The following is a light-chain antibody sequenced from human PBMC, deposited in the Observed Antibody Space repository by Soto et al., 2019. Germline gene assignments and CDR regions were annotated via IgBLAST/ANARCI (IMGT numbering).Light chain of an antibody. J-gene: IGKJ1*01. CDR1: QSVSSN. Sequence: EIVITHSPSTLTVCRGGRAALSFRASQSVSSNLAWYQQKPGQAPRLLIYGASTRATGIPARFSGSGSGTEFTLTISSLQSEDFAVYYCQQYNNWPKTFGQGTKVDIK. V-gene: IGKV3-15*01. CDR2: GAS. CDR3: QQYNNWPKT.